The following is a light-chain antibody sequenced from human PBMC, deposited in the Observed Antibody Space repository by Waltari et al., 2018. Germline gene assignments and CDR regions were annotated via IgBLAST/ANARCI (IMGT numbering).Light chain of an antibody. V-gene: IGLV1-40*01. CDR1: SSNIGAGHD. Sequence: QSVLTQPPSVSGAPGQRVTISCTGSSSNIGAGHDVHWYQQLPGRAPRLLISNNTHPPSGVPDRISGSNSGTSASLVITGLQAEDEAEFYCQSYDDSLSGYVFGGGTKLTVL. CDR3: QSYDDSLSGYV. J-gene: IGLJ3*02. CDR2: NNT.